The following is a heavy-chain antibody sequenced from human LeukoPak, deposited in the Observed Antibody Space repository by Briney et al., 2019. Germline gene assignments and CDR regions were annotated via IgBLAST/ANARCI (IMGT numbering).Heavy chain of an antibody. J-gene: IGHJ5*02. CDR2: FDPEDGET. V-gene: IGHV1-24*01. Sequence: ASVKVSCKASGYTFTSYYMHWVRQAPGKGLEWMGGFDPEDGETIYAQKFQGRVTMTEDTSTDTAYMELSSLRSEDTAVYYCAGVVTGDWFDPWGQGTLVTVSS. CDR1: GYTFTSYY. CDR3: AGVVTGDWFDP. D-gene: IGHD2-21*02.